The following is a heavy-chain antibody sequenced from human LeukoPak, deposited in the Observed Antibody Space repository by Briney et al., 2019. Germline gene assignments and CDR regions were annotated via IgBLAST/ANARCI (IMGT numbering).Heavy chain of an antibody. D-gene: IGHD2-15*01. CDR1: GFTFSSYS. CDR3: ARDQGGAFDI. V-gene: IGHV3-21*01. J-gene: IGHJ3*02. Sequence: GGSLRLSCAASGFTFSSYSMKWVRQAPGKGLEWVSSISSSSSYIDYADSVKGRFTISRDNSKNTLYLQMNSLRAEDTAVYYCARDQGGAFDIWGQGTMVTVSS. CDR2: ISSSSSYI.